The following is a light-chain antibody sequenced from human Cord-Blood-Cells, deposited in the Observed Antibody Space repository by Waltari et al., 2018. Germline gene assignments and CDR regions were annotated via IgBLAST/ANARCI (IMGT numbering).Light chain of an antibody. CDR2: GTS. Sequence: QSVLTQPPSASGTPGQRVTISCSGSSPNIGSNYVYWYQQLPGTAPKLPIYGTSELPSGVPDRFSGSKAGSSAALAISGLRSEDEADYYCAAWDDSLSGRVFGGGTTLTVL. CDR1: SPNIGSNY. V-gene: IGLV1-47*01. CDR3: AAWDDSLSGRV. J-gene: IGLJ3*02.